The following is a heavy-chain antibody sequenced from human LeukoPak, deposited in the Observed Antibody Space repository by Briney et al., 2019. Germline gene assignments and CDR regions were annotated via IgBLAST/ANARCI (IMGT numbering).Heavy chain of an antibody. V-gene: IGHV3-23*01. CDR3: AKRGGTESFYYYYYMDV. J-gene: IGHJ6*03. D-gene: IGHD2-15*01. CDR2: ISRSGGTT. Sequence: PGGSLRLSCAASGFTFSSFTITWVRQTPGKGLEWVALISRSGGTTYYADSVKGRFTISRDNSKNTLYLQMNSLRAEDTAEYYCAKRGGTESFYYYYYMDVWGKGTTVTVSS. CDR1: GFTFSSFT.